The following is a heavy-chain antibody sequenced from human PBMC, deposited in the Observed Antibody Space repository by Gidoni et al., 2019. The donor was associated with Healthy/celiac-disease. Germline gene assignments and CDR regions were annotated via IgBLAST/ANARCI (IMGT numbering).Heavy chain of an antibody. CDR1: GYTFTGYS. J-gene: IGHJ3*02. V-gene: IGHV1-2*02. CDR3: ARDQPDYYDSSGYYDSAFDI. CDR2: INPNSGGT. D-gene: IGHD3-22*01. Sequence: QVPLVQSGAEVKKPGASVKVPCKASGYTFTGYSLHWVRQAPGQGLEGMSWINPNSGGTNYAQKFQGRVTMTRDTAISTAYMELSRLRSDDTTVYYCARDQPDYYDSSGYYDSAFDIWGQGTMVTVSS.